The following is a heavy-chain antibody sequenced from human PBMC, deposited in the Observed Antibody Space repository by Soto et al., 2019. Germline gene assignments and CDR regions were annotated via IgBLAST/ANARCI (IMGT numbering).Heavy chain of an antibody. CDR1: GFTFNSYG. CDR3: ARTRSAWSDFHYYSLDV. D-gene: IGHD1-26*01. V-gene: IGHV3-30*03. J-gene: IGHJ6*02. Sequence: GGSLRLSCAASGFTFNSYGMHWVRQGPGNGLEWVAFISYDSTKTYYADSVKGQFTISRDNSNSALYVQMNSLTGEDTAVYYCARTRSAWSDFHYYSLDVWGQGTTVTVSS. CDR2: ISYDSTKT.